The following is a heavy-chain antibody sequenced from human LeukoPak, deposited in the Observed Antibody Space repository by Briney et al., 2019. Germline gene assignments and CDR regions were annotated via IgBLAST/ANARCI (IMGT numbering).Heavy chain of an antibody. J-gene: IGHJ5*02. CDR2: ICGSGGST. V-gene: IGHV3-23*01. CDR1: GFTFSSYA. CDR3: AKEEGRYYDFWSGYPGNWFDP. Sequence: PGGSLRLSCSAPGFTFSSYALSWVRPAPGKGLELVSAICGSGGSTYYADSVKGRFTISRDNSKNTLYLQMNSLRAEDTAVYYCAKEEGRYYDFWSGYPGNWFDPWGQGTLVTVSS. D-gene: IGHD3-3*01.